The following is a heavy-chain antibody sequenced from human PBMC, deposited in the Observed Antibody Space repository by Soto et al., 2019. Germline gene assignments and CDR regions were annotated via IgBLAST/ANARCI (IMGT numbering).Heavy chain of an antibody. CDR2: ISYDGSEK. Sequence: QVALVESGGGVVRPGRSLRLSCGASGFSFSKYGMHWVRQAPGEGLEWLSLISYDGSEKWYAESVKGRFTISRDNSKNTLDLQMNSLRGDDTAVYFCAKGYEVSPPVASAWYSNYFYGVDVWGRGTTVTVSS. D-gene: IGHD6-19*01. CDR3: AKGYEVSPPVASAWYSNYFYGVDV. V-gene: IGHV3-30*18. CDR1: GFSFSKYG. J-gene: IGHJ6*02.